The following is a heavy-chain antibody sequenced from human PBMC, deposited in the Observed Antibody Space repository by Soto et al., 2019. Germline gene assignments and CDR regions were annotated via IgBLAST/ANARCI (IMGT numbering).Heavy chain of an antibody. Sequence: QVQLQESGPGLVKPSQTLSLTCTVSGGSISGGDYYWSWIRQPPGQGLEWIGYIYYSGSTYYNPSLKSRVTISVDPSKNQFSLKLSSVTAADSAVYYCARERSGSYGSAFDIWGQGTMVTVSS. V-gene: IGHV4-30-4*01. D-gene: IGHD1-26*01. CDR2: IYYSGST. J-gene: IGHJ3*02. CDR1: GGSISGGDYY. CDR3: ARERSGSYGSAFDI.